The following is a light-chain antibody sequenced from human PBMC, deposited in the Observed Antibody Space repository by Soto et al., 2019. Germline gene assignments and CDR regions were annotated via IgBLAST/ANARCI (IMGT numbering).Light chain of an antibody. CDR1: QSISTW. Sequence: IQRTQSRSTLSASVGDRVAITCRASQSISTWLAWYQQKPGRAPRLLIYDVSNLESGVPSRFSGTGSGTEFTLTITSLQPEDFAIYYCQQYDSSRTFGQGTKV. CDR3: QQYDSSRT. CDR2: DVS. J-gene: IGKJ1*01. V-gene: IGKV1-5*01.